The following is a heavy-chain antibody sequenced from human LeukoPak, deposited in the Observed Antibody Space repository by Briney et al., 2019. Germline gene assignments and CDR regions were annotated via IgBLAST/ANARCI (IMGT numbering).Heavy chain of an antibody. CDR2: ISGSGGST. V-gene: IGHV3-23*01. D-gene: IGHD2-15*01. CDR1: GFTFSSYA. J-gene: IGHJ4*02. Sequence: HSGGSLRLSCAASGFTFSSYAMSWVRQAPGEGLEWVSAISGSGGSTYYADSVKGRFTISRDNSKNTLYLQMNSLRAEDTAVYYCAKAYCSGGSCGVDYWGQGTLVTVSS. CDR3: AKAYCSGGSCGVDY.